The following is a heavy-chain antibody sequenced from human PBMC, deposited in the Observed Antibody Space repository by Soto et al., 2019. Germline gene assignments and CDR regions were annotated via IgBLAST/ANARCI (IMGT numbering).Heavy chain of an antibody. Sequence: ASVKVSCKVSGYTLTELSMHWVRQAPGKGLEWMGGFDPEDGETIHAQKFQGGVTMTEDTSTDTAYMELSSLRSEDTAVYYCATAPHGTGTIGFLMVPVDYWGQGTLVTVSS. CDR1: GYTLTELS. V-gene: IGHV1-24*01. J-gene: IGHJ4*02. CDR2: FDPEDGET. D-gene: IGHD1-7*01. CDR3: ATAPHGTGTIGFLMVPVDY.